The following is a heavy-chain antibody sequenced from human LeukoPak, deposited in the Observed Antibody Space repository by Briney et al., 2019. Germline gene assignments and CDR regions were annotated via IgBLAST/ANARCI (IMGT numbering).Heavy chain of an antibody. CDR2: INTDGRTT. CDR3: ARAGASGWYAAGWFDP. V-gene: IGHV3-74*01. D-gene: IGHD6-19*01. CDR1: GFPFNNYW. J-gene: IGHJ5*02. Sequence: GGSLRLSCAASGFPFNNYWMYWVRQAPGKGLVWVSSINTDGRTTRYAASVQGRFTISRDNTKNTLYLQMNSLSGDDTAVYYCARAGASGWYAAGWFDPWGQGSLVTVSS.